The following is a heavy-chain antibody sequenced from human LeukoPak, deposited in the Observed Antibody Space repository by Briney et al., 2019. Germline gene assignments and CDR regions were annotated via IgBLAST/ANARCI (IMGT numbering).Heavy chain of an antibody. Sequence: GGSLRLFCVVSGFTFSSYSMNWVRQAPGKGLEWVSYISSSSSTIYYADSVKGRFTISRDNAKNSLYLQMNSLRAEDTAVYYCARDTRGYSYGYAYFDYWGQGTLVTVSS. CDR2: ISSSSSTI. V-gene: IGHV3-48*01. CDR3: ARDTRGYSYGYAYFDY. CDR1: GFTFSSYS. D-gene: IGHD5-18*01. J-gene: IGHJ4*02.